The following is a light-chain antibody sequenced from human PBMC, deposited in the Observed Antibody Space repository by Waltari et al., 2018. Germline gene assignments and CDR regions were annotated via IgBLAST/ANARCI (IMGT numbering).Light chain of an antibody. J-gene: IGKJ3*01. V-gene: IGKV1-27*01. CDR3: QKYSSAPRT. CDR1: QSISNY. CDR2: GAS. Sequence: DIELTHSPSSLSLSLGERGTITCRASQSISNYLAWYQQKPGKVPKLLIYGASTLQTGVPSRFSGSGSGTDFTLTISRLEPEDVAIYYCQKYSSAPRTFGPGTKVDI.